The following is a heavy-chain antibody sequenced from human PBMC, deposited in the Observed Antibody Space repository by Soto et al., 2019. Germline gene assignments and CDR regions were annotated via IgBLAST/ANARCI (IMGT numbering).Heavy chain of an antibody. CDR2: ISAYNGNT. CDR3: ARALVGAAGNNWFDP. J-gene: IGHJ5*02. V-gene: IGHV1-18*01. Sequence: ASVKVSCKASGYTFTTYGISWVRQAPGQGLEWMGWISAYNGNTNYAQKLQGRVTMTTDTSTSTAYMELRSLRSDDTAVYYCARALVGAAGNNWFDPWGQGTLVTVSS. CDR1: GYTFTTYG. D-gene: IGHD6-13*01.